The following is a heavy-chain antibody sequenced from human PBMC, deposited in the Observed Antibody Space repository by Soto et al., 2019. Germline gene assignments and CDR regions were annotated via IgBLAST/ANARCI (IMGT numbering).Heavy chain of an antibody. V-gene: IGHV3-74*01. CDR1: GFPFSTYW. J-gene: IGHJ6*02. CDR2: INNDGSTT. CDR3: ASQGLYYYGLDV. Sequence: GGSLRLSSAASGFPFSTYWMHWVRQAPGKGPVWVSRINNDGSTTRYADSVKGRFTISRDNAKNTLYLQMNSLRAEDTAVYYCASQGLYYYGLDVWGQGTTVTVSS.